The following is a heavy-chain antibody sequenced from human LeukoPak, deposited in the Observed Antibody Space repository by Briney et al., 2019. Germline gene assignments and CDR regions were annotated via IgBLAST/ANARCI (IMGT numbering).Heavy chain of an antibody. V-gene: IGHV4-34*01. J-gene: IGHJ6*03. CDR1: GGSFSGYY. Sequence: SETLSLTCAVYGGSFSGYYWSWIRQPPGKGLEWIGEINHSGSTNYNPSLKSRVTISVDTSKNQFSLKLSSVTAADTAVHYCAREVGATPGNYYYYYMDVWGKGTTVTVSS. CDR2: INHSGST. CDR3: AREVGATPGNYYYYYMDV. D-gene: IGHD1-26*01.